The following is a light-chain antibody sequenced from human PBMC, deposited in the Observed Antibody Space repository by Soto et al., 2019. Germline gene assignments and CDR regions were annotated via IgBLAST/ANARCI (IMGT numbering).Light chain of an antibody. CDR3: QQRDA. J-gene: IGKJ2*01. CDR1: QSISSY. CDR2: AAS. V-gene: IGKV1-39*01. Sequence: DIQMTQSPSSLSASVGDRVTITCRASQSISSYLNWYQQKPGKAPKLLIYAASSLQSGVPSRFSGSGSGTDSTLTISSLQPEDFATYYCQQRDAFGQGTKLEIK.